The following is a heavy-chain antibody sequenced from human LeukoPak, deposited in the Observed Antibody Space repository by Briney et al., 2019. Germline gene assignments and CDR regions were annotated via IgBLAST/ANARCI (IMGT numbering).Heavy chain of an antibody. V-gene: IGHV1-2*02. D-gene: IGHD2-15*01. CDR2: INPNSGGT. Sequence: ASVKVSCKASGYTFTGYYMHWVRQAPGQGLEWMGWINPNSGGTNYAQKFQGRVTMTRDTSVSTAYMELSRLRSDDTAVYYCARIPIVGRARFDYWGQGTLVTVSS. J-gene: IGHJ4*02. CDR1: GYTFTGYY. CDR3: ARIPIVGRARFDY.